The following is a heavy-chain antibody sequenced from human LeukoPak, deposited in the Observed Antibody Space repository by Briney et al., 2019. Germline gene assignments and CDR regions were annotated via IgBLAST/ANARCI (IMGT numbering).Heavy chain of an antibody. CDR1: GYSFTSYW. CDR3: ARREGSGSYYVGAFDI. D-gene: IGHD3-10*01. CDR2: IYPGDSDT. J-gene: IGHJ3*02. V-gene: IGHV5-51*01. Sequence: GESLKISCKGSGYSFTSYWIGWVRQMPGKSLEWMGIIYPGDSDTRYSPSFQGQVTISVDKTISTAYLQWSSLRASDNAMYYCARREGSGSYYVGAFDIWGQGTMVTVSS.